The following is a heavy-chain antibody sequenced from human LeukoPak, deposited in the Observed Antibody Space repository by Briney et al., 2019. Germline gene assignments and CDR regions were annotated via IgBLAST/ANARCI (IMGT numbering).Heavy chain of an antibody. Sequence: ASVKVSCKASGGTFSSYAISWVRQAPGQGLEWMGRIIPILGIANYAQKLQGRVTITADKSTSTAYMELSSLRSEDTAVYYCARVTTGWFDPWGQGTLVTVSS. J-gene: IGHJ5*02. CDR1: GGTFSSYA. D-gene: IGHD1-1*01. V-gene: IGHV1-69*04. CDR2: IIPILGIA. CDR3: ARVTTGWFDP.